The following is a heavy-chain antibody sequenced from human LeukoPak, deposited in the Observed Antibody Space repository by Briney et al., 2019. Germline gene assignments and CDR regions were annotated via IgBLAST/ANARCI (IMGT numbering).Heavy chain of an antibody. D-gene: IGHD3-22*01. V-gene: IGHV1-69*13. CDR2: IIPMLTSA. J-gene: IGHJ3*02. CDR3: ARDRAMYFYDSNGYEAFEI. Sequence: ASVKVSCKASGGTFSSYAISWVRQSPGQGLEWMGGIIPMLTSARYEQRFQGRVTITADESTSTVYLQLSSLRFEDTAVYYCARDRAMYFYDSNGYEAFEIWGQGTIITVSS. CDR1: GGTFSSYA.